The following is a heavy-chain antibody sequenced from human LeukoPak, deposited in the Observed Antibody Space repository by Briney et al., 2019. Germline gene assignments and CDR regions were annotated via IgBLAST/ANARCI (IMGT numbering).Heavy chain of an antibody. V-gene: IGHV3-30-3*01. Sequence: GGSLRLSCAASGFTFSSYAMHWVRQAPGKGREWVAVISYDGSNKYYADSVKGRFTISRDNSKNTLYLQINSLRAEDTAVYYCARVGGIAVAGTIPYWGQGTLVTVSS. CDR1: GFTFSSYA. D-gene: IGHD6-19*01. J-gene: IGHJ4*02. CDR2: ISYDGSNK. CDR3: ARVGGIAVAGTIPY.